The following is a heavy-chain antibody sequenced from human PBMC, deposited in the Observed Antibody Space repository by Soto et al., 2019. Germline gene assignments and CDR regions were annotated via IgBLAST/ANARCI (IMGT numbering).Heavy chain of an antibody. CDR2: ISYDGSNK. J-gene: IGHJ6*02. Sequence: GGSKRLSCAASGFTFSSYSMHWVSQDPGKGLEWVAVISYDGSNKYYADSVKGRFTISRDNSKNTLYLQMNSLRAEDTAVYYYARDLGRLTGTTLHYYYGMDVWGQGTTVTVSS. CDR1: GFTFSSYS. D-gene: IGHD1-7*01. V-gene: IGHV3-30-3*01. CDR3: ARDLGRLTGTTLHYYYGMDV.